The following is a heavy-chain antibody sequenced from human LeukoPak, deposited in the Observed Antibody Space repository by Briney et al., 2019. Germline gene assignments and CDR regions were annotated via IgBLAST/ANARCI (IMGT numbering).Heavy chain of an antibody. J-gene: IGHJ3*02. CDR3: ASRGSIVVVTPGAFDI. Sequence: GGSLRLSCAASGFTFSDYNMSWVRQAPGKGLEWVANIKQDGSEKYYVDSVKGRFTISRDNAKNSLYLQMNSLRAEDTAVYYCASRGSIVVVTPGAFDIWGQGTMVTVSS. V-gene: IGHV3-7*01. D-gene: IGHD3-22*01. CDR2: IKQDGSEK. CDR1: GFTFSDYN.